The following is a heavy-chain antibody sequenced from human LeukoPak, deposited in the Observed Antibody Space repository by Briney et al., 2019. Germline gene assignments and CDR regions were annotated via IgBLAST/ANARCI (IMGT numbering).Heavy chain of an antibody. Sequence: PSETLSLTCTVSSGSISSHYWSWIRQSPERGLEWIGFIYYTGTTRYNPSLRGRVTMSVDSSRKHFSLKLTSMTAADTALYYCARLLNNDNAGDPDTFDMWGQGTMVTVSS. CDR1: SGSISSHY. CDR2: IYYTGTT. J-gene: IGHJ3*02. D-gene: IGHD2-21*02. CDR3: ARLLNNDNAGDPDTFDM. V-gene: IGHV4-59*11.